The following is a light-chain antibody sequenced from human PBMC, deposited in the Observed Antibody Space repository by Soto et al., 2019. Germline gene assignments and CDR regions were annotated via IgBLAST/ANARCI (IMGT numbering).Light chain of an antibody. CDR3: QPYGSSPRT. V-gene: IGKV3-20*01. CDR1: QSISNNF. Sequence: PGERATLSCRASQSISNNFLAWYQQKLGQAPRLLIYGASSRATGIPDRFSGSGSGTDFTLTISRLEPEDFAVYYCQPYGSSPRTFGQGTKVDVK. CDR2: GAS. J-gene: IGKJ1*01.